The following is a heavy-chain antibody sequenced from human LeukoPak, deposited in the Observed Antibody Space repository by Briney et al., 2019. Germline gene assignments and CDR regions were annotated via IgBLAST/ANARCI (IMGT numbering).Heavy chain of an antibody. Sequence: SETLSLTCTVSGGSISSYYWSWILQPPGKGLEWIGYIYDSGSTNYNPSLKSRVTISLDTSKKQFSLKLTSVTATGTAVFYCARHYYGSGSSPMDVWGQGTTVTVSS. CDR2: IYDSGST. D-gene: IGHD3-10*01. V-gene: IGHV4-59*08. CDR3: ARHYYGSGSSPMDV. J-gene: IGHJ6*02. CDR1: GGSISSYY.